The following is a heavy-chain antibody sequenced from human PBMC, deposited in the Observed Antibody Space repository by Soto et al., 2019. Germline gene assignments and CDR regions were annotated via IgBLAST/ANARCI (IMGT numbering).Heavy chain of an antibody. Sequence: GESLKISCAASGFTFSSYWMHWVRQAPGKGLVWVSRINSDGSSTSYADSVKGRFTISRDNAKNTLYLQMNRLRAEDTAVYYCARERGRSGSYYYYYGMDVWGQGTTVTVSS. D-gene: IGHD1-26*01. CDR3: ARERGRSGSYYYYYGMDV. J-gene: IGHJ6*02. CDR1: GFTFSSYW. V-gene: IGHV3-74*01. CDR2: INSDGSST.